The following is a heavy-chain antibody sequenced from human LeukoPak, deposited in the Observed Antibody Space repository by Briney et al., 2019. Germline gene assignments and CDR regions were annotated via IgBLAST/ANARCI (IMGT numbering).Heavy chain of an antibody. D-gene: IGHD2-8*01. CDR1: GGSISSSSYY. Sequence: SETLSLTCTVSGGSISSSSYYCGWIRQPPGKGLERIGSIYHSGSTYYNPSLKSRVTLSVETSKNQFSLKLSSVTAADTAVYYCAGSTYDNWFDPWGQGTLVTVSS. J-gene: IGHJ5*02. CDR2: IYHSGST. V-gene: IGHV4-39*01. CDR3: AGSTYDNWFDP.